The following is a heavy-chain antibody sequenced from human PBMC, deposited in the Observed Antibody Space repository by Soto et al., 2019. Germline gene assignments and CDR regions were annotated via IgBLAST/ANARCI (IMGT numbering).Heavy chain of an antibody. CDR2: IYYSGST. V-gene: IGHV4-31*03. CDR3: AREASGPAFNYFDY. J-gene: IGHJ4*02. D-gene: IGHD6-6*01. CDR1: GGSISSGGYY. Sequence: SETLSLTCTVSGGSISSGGYYWSWIRQHPGKGLEWIGYIYYSGSTYYNPSLKSRVTISVDTSKNQFSLKLSSVTAADTAVYYCAREASGPAFNYFDYWGQGTLVTVSS.